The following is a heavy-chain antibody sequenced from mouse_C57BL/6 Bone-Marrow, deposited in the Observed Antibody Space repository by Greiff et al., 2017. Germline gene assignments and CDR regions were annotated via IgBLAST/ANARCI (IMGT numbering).Heavy chain of an antibody. V-gene: IGHV1-15*01. J-gene: IGHJ2*01. CDR1: GYTFTDYE. CDR2: LDPETGGT. Sequence: QVQLQQSGAELVRPGASVTLSCKASGYTFTDYEMHWVQQTPVHGLEWIGALDPETGGTAYNQKFQGKAILTADKSSSTAYMELRSLTSEDSAVYYCLYSNYDYWGHGTTLTVSS. CDR3: LYSNYDY. D-gene: IGHD2-5*01.